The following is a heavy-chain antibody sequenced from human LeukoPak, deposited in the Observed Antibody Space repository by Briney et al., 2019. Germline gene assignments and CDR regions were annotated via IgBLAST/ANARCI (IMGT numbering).Heavy chain of an antibody. CDR3: ARDLSRIAGAGLDY. J-gene: IGHJ4*02. D-gene: IGHD6-13*01. CDR1: GFTLNSYA. Sequence: GGSLRLSCAASGFTLNSYAMHWVRQAPGKGLEWVAVISYDGNNEYYADSVKGRFTISRDNSRSTLSPQMNSLRGEDTAVYYCARDLSRIAGAGLDYWGQGTLVTVPS. V-gene: IGHV3-30*04. CDR2: ISYDGNNE.